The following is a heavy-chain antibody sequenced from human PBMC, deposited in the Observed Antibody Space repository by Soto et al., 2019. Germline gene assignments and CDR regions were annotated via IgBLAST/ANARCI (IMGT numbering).Heavy chain of an antibody. J-gene: IGHJ6*02. CDR3: ATGPNWGSDYYYGMEV. CDR1: GGSFSGYY. D-gene: IGHD7-27*01. V-gene: IGHV4-34*01. CDR2: INHSGST. Sequence: SETLSLTCAVYGGSFSGYYWSWIRQPPGKGLEWIGEINHSGSTNYNPSLKSRVTISVDTSKNQFSLKLSSVTAADTAVYYCATGPNWGSDYYYGMEVWGQGTTVTVSS.